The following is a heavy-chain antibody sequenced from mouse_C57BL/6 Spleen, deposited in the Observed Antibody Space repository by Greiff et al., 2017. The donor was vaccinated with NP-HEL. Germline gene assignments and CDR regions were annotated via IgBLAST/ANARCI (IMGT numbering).Heavy chain of an antibody. J-gene: IGHJ4*01. CDR3: ARSPYYYGTSYAMDY. V-gene: IGHV1-82*01. D-gene: IGHD1-1*01. CDR1: GYAFSSSW. Sequence: QVQLKQSGPELVKPGASVKISCKASGYAFSSSWMNWVKQRPGKGLEWIGRIYPGDGDTNYNGKFKGKATLTADKSSSTAYMQLSSLTSEDSAVYFCARSPYYYGTSYAMDYWGQGTSVTVSS. CDR2: IYPGDGDT.